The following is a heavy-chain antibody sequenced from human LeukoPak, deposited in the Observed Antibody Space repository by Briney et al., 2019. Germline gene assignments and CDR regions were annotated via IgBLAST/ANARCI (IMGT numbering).Heavy chain of an antibody. Sequence: PGGSLRLSCAASGFTFSSYAMSWVRQAPGKGLEWVSAISGSGGSTYYADSVKGRFTISRDNSKNTLYLQMNSLRAEDTAVYYCAKDQRGMTTVTTYDYWGQGTLVTVSS. CDR1: GFTFSSYA. J-gene: IGHJ4*02. V-gene: IGHV3-23*01. CDR2: ISGSGGST. CDR3: AKDQRGMTTVTTYDY. D-gene: IGHD4-17*01.